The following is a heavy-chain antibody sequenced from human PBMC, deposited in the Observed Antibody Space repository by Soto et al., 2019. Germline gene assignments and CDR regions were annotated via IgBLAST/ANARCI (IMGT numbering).Heavy chain of an antibody. J-gene: IGHJ1*01. CDR1: GYSFTSYW. Sequence: GESLKISCKGSGYSFTSYWIGWVLQIPWKGLEWMGIIYPGDSDTNYSPSFQGHVTISADKSISTAYLQWSSLKASDTAMYYCARQQPDSSGYYEYFQHWGQGTRVTVTS. CDR3: ARQQPDSSGYYEYFQH. V-gene: IGHV5-51*01. D-gene: IGHD3-22*01. CDR2: IYPGDSDT.